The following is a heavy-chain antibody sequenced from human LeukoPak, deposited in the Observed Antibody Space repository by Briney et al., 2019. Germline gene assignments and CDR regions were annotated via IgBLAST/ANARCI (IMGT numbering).Heavy chain of an antibody. V-gene: IGHV3-53*01. D-gene: IGHD2-15*01. CDR2: IYGAGAT. CDR3: ARLLPASGHYFDY. Sequence: GGSLRLSCAAYGLTVSSEYLAWVRQAPGKGLEWISVIYGAGATYYADSVQGRFTISRDTYSNALYLQMNSLRVEDTAVYHCARLLPASGHYFDYGGQGTLVTVSS. CDR1: GLTVSSEY. J-gene: IGHJ4*02.